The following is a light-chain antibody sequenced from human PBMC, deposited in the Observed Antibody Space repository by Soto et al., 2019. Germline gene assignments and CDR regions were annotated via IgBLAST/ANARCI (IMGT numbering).Light chain of an antibody. CDR2: EVS. CDR1: SSDVGGYEY. J-gene: IGLJ2*01. Sequence: QSALTQPASVSESPGQSITISCTGTSSDVGGYEYVSWYQQHPGKAPKLMIYEVSNRPSGVSNRFSGSKSGNTASLTISGLQAEDEADYHCAAWDDSLNGPVFGGGTKLTVL. CDR3: AAWDDSLNGPV. V-gene: IGLV2-14*01.